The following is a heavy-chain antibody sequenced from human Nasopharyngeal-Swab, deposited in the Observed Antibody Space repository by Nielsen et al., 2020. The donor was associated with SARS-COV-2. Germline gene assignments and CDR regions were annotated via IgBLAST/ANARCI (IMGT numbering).Heavy chain of an antibody. CDR1: GFTFDDYG. Sequence: GESLKISCAASGFTFDDYGMSWVRQAPGKGLEWVSGINWNGGSTGYADSVKGRFTISRDNAKNSLYLQMNSLRAEDTALYYCAKVHLPYYYDSSGSDYWGQGTLVTVSS. CDR3: AKVHLPYYYDSSGSDY. CDR2: INWNGGST. J-gene: IGHJ4*02. D-gene: IGHD3-22*01. V-gene: IGHV3-20*04.